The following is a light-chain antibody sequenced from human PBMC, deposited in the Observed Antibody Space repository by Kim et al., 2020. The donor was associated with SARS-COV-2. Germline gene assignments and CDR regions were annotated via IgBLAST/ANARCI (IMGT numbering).Light chain of an antibody. CDR2: DVT. CDR3: SSYTSITTVV. Sequence: GQSITTSCPGTSSDIGHYNFVAWYQQHPGEAPKLISYDVTELPSGVSNRFSGSKSGNTASLTISGLQAEDEADYYCSSYTSITTVVFGGGTQLTVL. CDR1: SSDIGHYNF. J-gene: IGLJ3*02. V-gene: IGLV2-14*03.